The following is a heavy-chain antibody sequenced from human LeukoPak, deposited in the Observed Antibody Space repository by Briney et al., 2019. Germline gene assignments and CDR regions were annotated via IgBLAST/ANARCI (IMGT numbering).Heavy chain of an antibody. V-gene: IGHV3-30-3*01. CDR2: ISYDGSNK. CDR1: GFTFSSYA. Sequence: PGGSLRLSCAASGFTFSSYAMHWVRQAPGKGLEWVAVISYDGSNKYYADSVKGRFTISRDNSKNTLYLQMNSLRAEDTAVYYCARSEVDYGDYGDRGDYFDYWGQGTLVTVSS. D-gene: IGHD4-17*01. CDR3: ARSEVDYGDYGDRGDYFDY. J-gene: IGHJ4*02.